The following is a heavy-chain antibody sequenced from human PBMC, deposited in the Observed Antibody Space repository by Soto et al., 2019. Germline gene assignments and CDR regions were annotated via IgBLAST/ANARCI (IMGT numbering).Heavy chain of an antibody. D-gene: IGHD3-10*01. CDR3: MKARGYYYMDV. V-gene: IGHV4-59*05. J-gene: IGHJ6*03. Sequence: SETLSLTCTVSGGSISSYYWSWIRQPPGKGLEWIGGIYYSGSTYYNPSLKSRVTISVDTSKNQFSLKLSSVTAADTAVYYCMKARGYYYMDVWGKGTTVTVSS. CDR2: IYYSGST. CDR1: GGSISSYY.